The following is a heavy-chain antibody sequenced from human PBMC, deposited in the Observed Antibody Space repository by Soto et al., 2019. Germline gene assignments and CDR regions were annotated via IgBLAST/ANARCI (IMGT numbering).Heavy chain of an antibody. Sequence: GGSLRLSCAASGFTFSSYGMHWVRQAPGKGLEWVAVISYDGSNKYYADSVKGRFTISRDNSKNTLYLQMNSLRAEDTAVYYCAIIAAAAPSGTNDDYWGQGTLVTVSS. CDR3: AIIAAAAPSGTNDDY. CDR1: GFTFSSYG. D-gene: IGHD6-13*01. V-gene: IGHV3-30*03. J-gene: IGHJ4*02. CDR2: ISYDGSNK.